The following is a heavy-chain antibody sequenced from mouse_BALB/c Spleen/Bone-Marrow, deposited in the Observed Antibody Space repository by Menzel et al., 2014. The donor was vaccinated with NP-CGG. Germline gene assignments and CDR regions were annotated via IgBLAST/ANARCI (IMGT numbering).Heavy chain of an antibody. CDR3: ASYYYGSNLFAY. Sequence: EVQLQQSGAELVKPGASVKLSCTASGFNIKDTYMHWVKQRPEQGLEWIGRIDPANGNTKYDPEFQGKAPITADTSSNTAYLQLSSLTSEDTAVYYCASYYYGSNLFAYWGQGTLVTVSA. J-gene: IGHJ3*01. CDR1: GFNIKDTY. D-gene: IGHD1-1*01. V-gene: IGHV14-3*02. CDR2: IDPANGNT.